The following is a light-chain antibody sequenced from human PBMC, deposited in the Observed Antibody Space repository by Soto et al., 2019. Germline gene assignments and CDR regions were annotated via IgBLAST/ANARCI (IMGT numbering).Light chain of an antibody. CDR2: EAT. CDR1: NSDVGSYNL. Sequence: QSVLTQPASVSGSPGQSITISCTGTNSDVGSYNLVSWYQQHPGKAPKLMIFEATKRPSGVSNRFSGSMSGNTASLTISGLQAEDEADFYCCSYASSSTVLFGGGTKLTVL. V-gene: IGLV2-23*01. CDR3: CSYASSSTVL. J-gene: IGLJ2*01.